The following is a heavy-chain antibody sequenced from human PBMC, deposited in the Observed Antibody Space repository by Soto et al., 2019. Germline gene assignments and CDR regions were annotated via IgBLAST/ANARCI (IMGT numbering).Heavy chain of an antibody. CDR2: ISWNSGSI. CDR1: GFTFDDYA. D-gene: IGHD2-21*02. V-gene: IGHV3-9*01. Sequence: EVQLVESGGGLVQPGRSLRLSCAASGFTFDDYAMHWVRQAPGKGLEWVSGISWNSGSIGYADSVKGQFTISRDNAKNSLYLQMNSLRAEDTALYYCAKARIVVVTADAFDIWGQGTMVTVSS. J-gene: IGHJ3*02. CDR3: AKARIVVVTADAFDI.